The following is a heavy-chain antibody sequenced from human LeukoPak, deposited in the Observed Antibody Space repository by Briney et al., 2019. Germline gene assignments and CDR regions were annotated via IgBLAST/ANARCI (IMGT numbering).Heavy chain of an antibody. CDR1: GDSISSSTYY. CDR3: ARHFTGYYYYIDL. Sequence: SETLSLTCNVSGDSISSSTYYWGWIRQPPGKGLEWIGTTYYTGTTFYNPSLKSRVSISVDASKNQFSLRLRSVTAADTAVYYCARHFTGYYYYIDLWGKGTTVTVSS. CDR2: TYYTGTT. D-gene: IGHD7-27*01. V-gene: IGHV4-39*01. J-gene: IGHJ6*03.